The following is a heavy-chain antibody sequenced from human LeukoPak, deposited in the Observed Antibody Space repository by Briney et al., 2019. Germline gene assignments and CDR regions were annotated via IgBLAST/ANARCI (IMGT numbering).Heavy chain of an antibody. J-gene: IGHJ4*02. CDR2: IYWDDDK. Sequence: SGPTLVKPTQTLTLTCTFSGFSLSSSGLGVGWIRQPPGKALEWLPLIYWDDDKRYSPSLKSRLTITKDTSKSQVFLTMTNMDPVDTATYHCVHRGSSGGSCYNRFDYWGQGTLVNVSS. CDR1: GFSLSSSGLG. D-gene: IGHD2-15*01. CDR3: VHRGSSGGSCYNRFDY. V-gene: IGHV2-5*02.